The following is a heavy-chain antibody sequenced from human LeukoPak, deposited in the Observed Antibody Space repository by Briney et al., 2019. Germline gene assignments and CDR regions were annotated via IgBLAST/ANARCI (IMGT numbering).Heavy chain of an antibody. J-gene: IGHJ4*02. CDR3: ASSRFWRFEN. V-gene: IGHV3-66*01. CDR2: IYTGGAT. D-gene: IGHD3-3*01. Sequence: PGGSLRLSCAVSGFTVSSNYMSWIRQAPGRGLEWVSAIYTGGATFYADSVKSRCTISRDNSKNTLYLQMNSLRAEDTALYYCASSRFWRFENWGQGTLVTVSS. CDR1: GFTVSSNY.